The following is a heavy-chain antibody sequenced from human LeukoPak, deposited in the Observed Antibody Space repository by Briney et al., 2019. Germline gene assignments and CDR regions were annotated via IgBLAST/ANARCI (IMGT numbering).Heavy chain of an antibody. Sequence: SETLSLTCTVSGGSISSYYWSWIRQPAGKGLEWIGRIYTSGSTNYNPSLKSRVTMSVDTSKNQFSLKLSSVTAADTAVYYCGRVGGGAYCGGDCYPDAFDIWGQGTMVTVSS. V-gene: IGHV4-4*07. D-gene: IGHD2-21*02. J-gene: IGHJ3*02. CDR3: GRVGGGAYCGGDCYPDAFDI. CDR1: GGSISSYY. CDR2: IYTSGST.